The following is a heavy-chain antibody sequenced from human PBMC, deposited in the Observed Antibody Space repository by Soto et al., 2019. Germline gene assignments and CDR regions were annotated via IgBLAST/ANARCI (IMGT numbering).Heavy chain of an antibody. V-gene: IGHV3-7*01. Sequence: DSVKGRFTISRDNAKNSLYLQMDSLRAEDTAVYYCVRVRLDYGSKPYFFDSWGLGTLVTVSS. CDR3: VRVRLDYGSKPYFFDS. J-gene: IGHJ4*02. D-gene: IGHD4-17*01.